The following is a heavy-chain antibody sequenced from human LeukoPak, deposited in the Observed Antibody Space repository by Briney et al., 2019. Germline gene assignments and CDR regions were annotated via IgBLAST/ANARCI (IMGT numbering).Heavy chain of an antibody. V-gene: IGHV1-2*02. D-gene: IGHD5-12*01. CDR3: ARARFDPKHSGYDVFDY. J-gene: IGHJ4*02. CDR2: INPNSGGT. CDR1: GYTFTGYY. Sequence: GASVKVSCKASGYTFTGYYMHWVRQAPGQGLEWMGWINPNSGGTNYAQKFQGRVTMTRDTSISTAYMELSRLRSDDTAVYYCARARFDPKHSGYDVFDYWGQGTLVTVSS.